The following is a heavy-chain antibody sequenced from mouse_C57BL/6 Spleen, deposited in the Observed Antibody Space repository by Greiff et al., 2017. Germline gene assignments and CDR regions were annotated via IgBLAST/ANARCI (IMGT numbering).Heavy chain of an antibody. Sequence: QVQLQQSGAELVRPGASVTLSCKASGYTFTDYEMHWVKQTPVHGLEWIGAIDPETGGTAYNQKFKGKAILTADKSSSPAYMELRSLTSEDSAVYSCTRNYYGSSSGYGDYWGQGTTLTVSS. J-gene: IGHJ2*01. CDR2: IDPETGGT. CDR1: GYTFTDYE. V-gene: IGHV1-15*01. CDR3: TRNYYGSSSGYGDY. D-gene: IGHD1-1*01.